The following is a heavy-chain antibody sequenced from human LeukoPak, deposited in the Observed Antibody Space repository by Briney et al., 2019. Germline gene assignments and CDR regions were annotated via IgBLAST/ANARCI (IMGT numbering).Heavy chain of an antibody. CDR3: ARVRPVVVAATEYFDY. V-gene: IGHV4-59*01. D-gene: IGHD2-15*01. Sequence: SETLSLTCTVSGGSISSYYWSWIRQPPGKGLEWIGYIYYSGSANYSPSLKSRVTISVDTSKNQFSLKLSSVTAADTAVYYCARVRPVVVAATEYFDYWGQGTLVTVSS. J-gene: IGHJ4*02. CDR2: IYYSGSA. CDR1: GGSISSYY.